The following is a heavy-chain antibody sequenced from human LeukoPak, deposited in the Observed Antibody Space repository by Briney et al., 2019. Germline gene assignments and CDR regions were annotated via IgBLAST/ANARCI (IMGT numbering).Heavy chain of an antibody. CDR2: IYSGGST. J-gene: IGHJ6*02. CDR3: ARDDLTTVNGFYYYYGMDV. V-gene: IGHV3-66*01. CDR1: GFTVGSNY. D-gene: IGHD4-11*01. Sequence: GGSLRLSCAASGFTVGSNYMSWVRQAPGKGLEWVSVIYSGGSTYYADSVKGRFTISRDNSKNTLYLQMNSLRAEDTAVYYCARDDLTTVNGFYYYYGMDVWGQGTTVTVSS.